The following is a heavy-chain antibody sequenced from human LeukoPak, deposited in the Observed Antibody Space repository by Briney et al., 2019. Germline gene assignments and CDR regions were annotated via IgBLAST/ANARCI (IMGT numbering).Heavy chain of an antibody. D-gene: IGHD5/OR15-5a*01. CDR3: AKEGDSIVSTITPDH. J-gene: IGHJ5*02. Sequence: GGSLRLSCAASGFTFSSFGMTWVRQAPGKGLEWVSGISGTGGSTYYADSVKGRFSISRDNSKNTLYLQMNRLRVDDTAVYYCAKEGDSIVSTITPDHYGQGTLITVSA. CDR1: GFTFSSFG. CDR2: ISGTGGST. V-gene: IGHV3-23*01.